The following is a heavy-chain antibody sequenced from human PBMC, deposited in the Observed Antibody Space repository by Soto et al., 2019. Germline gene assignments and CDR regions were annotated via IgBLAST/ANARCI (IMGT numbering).Heavy chain of an antibody. Sequence: QVQLQQWGAGLLKPSETLSLTCAVYGGSFSGYYWSWIRQPPGKGLEWIGEINHSGSTNYTPSLKSRVTISVDTSKNRFSLKLSSVTAADTAVYYCARVESKTTVVTPRSPFAFDIWGQGTMVTVSS. CDR2: INHSGST. V-gene: IGHV4-34*01. CDR1: GGSFSGYY. CDR3: ARVESKTTVVTPRSPFAFDI. J-gene: IGHJ3*02. D-gene: IGHD4-17*01.